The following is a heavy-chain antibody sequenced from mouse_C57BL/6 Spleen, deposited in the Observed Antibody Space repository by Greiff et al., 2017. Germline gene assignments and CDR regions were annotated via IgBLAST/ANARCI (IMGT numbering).Heavy chain of an antibody. J-gene: IGHJ3*01. CDR1: GYTFTSYW. CDR2: IYPGSGST. D-gene: IGHD2-5*01. Sequence: QVQLQQPGAELVKPGASVKMSCKASGYTFTSYWITWVKQRPGQGLEWIGDIYPGSGSTNYNEKFKSKATLTVDTSSSTAYMQLSSLTSEDSAVYYCARGQGYSNCLGPFAYWGQGTLVTVSA. V-gene: IGHV1-55*01. CDR3: ARGQGYSNCLGPFAY.